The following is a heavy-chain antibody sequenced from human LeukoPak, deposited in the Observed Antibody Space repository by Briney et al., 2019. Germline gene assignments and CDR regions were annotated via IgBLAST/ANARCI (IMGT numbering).Heavy chain of an antibody. CDR3: AKMTTGYYYTAFDI. CDR2: ISGSGATT. CDR1: GFTFTTYG. D-gene: IGHD3-22*01. V-gene: IGHV3-23*01. J-gene: IGHJ3*02. Sequence: PGGSLRLSRAASGFTFTTYGMSWLRQAPGKRLEWVSRISGSGATTDYADSVKGLFTISRDNSKNTLFLQMISLRAEDTAVYYCAKMTTGYYYTAFDIWGQGTMVTVSS.